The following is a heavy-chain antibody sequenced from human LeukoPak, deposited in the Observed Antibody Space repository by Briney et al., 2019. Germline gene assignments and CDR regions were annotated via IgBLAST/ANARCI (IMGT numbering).Heavy chain of an antibody. Sequence: AGGSLRLSCAASGFTFSNYSMNWVGPAPGEGLGGVSYLIRSSTTIYYADPVKGRFTISRDNAKNSLYLQMNSLRAEDTAVYYCPPSGYSSSWYFGWGQGTLVTISS. D-gene: IGHD6-13*01. V-gene: IGHV3-48*01. CDR3: PPSGYSSSWYFG. CDR1: GFTFSNYS. CDR2: LIRSSTTI. J-gene: IGHJ4*02.